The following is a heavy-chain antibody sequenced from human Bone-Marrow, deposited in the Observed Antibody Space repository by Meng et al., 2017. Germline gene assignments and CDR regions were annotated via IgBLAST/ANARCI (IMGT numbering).Heavy chain of an antibody. CDR2: IIPIFGTA. V-gene: IGHV1-69*01. CDR3: ARDLYYYDSSGMNWFDP. Sequence: QVQVVQTGAEVKKPGSSVKVSCKASGGTFSSYAISWVRQAPGQGLEWMGGIIPIFGTANYAQKFQGRVTITTDESTSTAYMELSSLRSEDTAVYYCARDLYYYDSSGMNWFDPWGQGTLVTVSS. J-gene: IGHJ5*02. CDR1: GGTFSSYA. D-gene: IGHD3-22*01.